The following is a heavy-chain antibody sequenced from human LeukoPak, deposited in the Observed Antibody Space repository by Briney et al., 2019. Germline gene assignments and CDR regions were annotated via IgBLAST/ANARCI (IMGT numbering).Heavy chain of an antibody. Sequence: SVKVSCKASGGTFSSYAISWVRQAPGQGLEWVGGIIPIFGTANYAQKFQGRVTITADESTSTAYMELSSLRSEDTAVYYCARGFETLEGAAGQLVDYWGQGTLLTVSS. CDR1: GGTFSSYA. CDR3: ARGFETLEGAAGQLVDY. D-gene: IGHD6-13*01. J-gene: IGHJ4*02. CDR2: IIPIFGTA. V-gene: IGHV1-69*13.